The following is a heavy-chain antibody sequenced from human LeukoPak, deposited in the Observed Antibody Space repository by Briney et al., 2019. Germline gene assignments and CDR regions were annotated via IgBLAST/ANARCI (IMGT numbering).Heavy chain of an antibody. Sequence: PGGSLRLSCAASGFTFSSYAMSWVRQAPGKGLEWVSAISGSGGSTYYADSVKGRFTISRDNSKNTLYLQMNSLRAEDTAVYYCVKGVLYYDPGRDLYYFDYWGQGTLVTVSS. D-gene: IGHD3-22*01. CDR1: GFTFSSYA. CDR2: ISGSGGST. V-gene: IGHV3-23*01. J-gene: IGHJ4*02. CDR3: VKGVLYYDPGRDLYYFDY.